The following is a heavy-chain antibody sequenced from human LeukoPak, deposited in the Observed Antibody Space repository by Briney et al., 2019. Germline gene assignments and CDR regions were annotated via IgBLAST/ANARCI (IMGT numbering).Heavy chain of an antibody. CDR2: ISGSGGST. CDR3: AKEGWLRLNPYYYYYMDG. Sequence: PGGSLRLSCAASGFTFSSYAMSWVRQAPGKGLEWVSAISGSGGSTYYADSVKGRFTISRDNSKNTLYLQMNSLRAEDTAVYYCAKEGWLRLNPYYYYYMDGWGKGTTVTVSS. CDR1: GFTFSSYA. J-gene: IGHJ6*03. V-gene: IGHV3-23*01. D-gene: IGHD5-12*01.